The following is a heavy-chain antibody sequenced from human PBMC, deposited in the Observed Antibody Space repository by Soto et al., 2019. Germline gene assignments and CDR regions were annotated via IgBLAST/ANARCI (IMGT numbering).Heavy chain of an antibody. CDR3: ARDRYYRYYDILTGYYGCFQH. D-gene: IGHD3-9*01. V-gene: IGHV3-30-3*01. J-gene: IGHJ1*01. CDR1: GFTFSSYA. Sequence: GGSLRLSCAASGFTFSSYAMHWVRQAPGKGLEWVAVISYDGSNKYYADSVKGRFTISRDNSKNTLYLQMNSLRAEDTAVYYCARDRYYRYYDILTGYYGCFQHWGRGNLVTVSS. CDR2: ISYDGSNK.